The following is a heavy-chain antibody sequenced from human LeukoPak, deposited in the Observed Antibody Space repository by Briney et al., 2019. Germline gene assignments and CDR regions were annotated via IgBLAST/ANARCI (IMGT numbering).Heavy chain of an antibody. CDR2: IKKDGSET. CDR3: AGGRYSGTTYYFDY. Sequence: PGGSLRLSCAASGFTFSTSWMSWVRKVPGKGLEWVANIKKDGSETYYVDSVKGRFTISRDNAKNPLYLQMNSLRAEDTAMYYCAGGRYSGTTYYFDYWGQGTLVTVSS. D-gene: IGHD5-12*01. CDR1: GFTFSTSW. J-gene: IGHJ4*02. V-gene: IGHV3-7*03.